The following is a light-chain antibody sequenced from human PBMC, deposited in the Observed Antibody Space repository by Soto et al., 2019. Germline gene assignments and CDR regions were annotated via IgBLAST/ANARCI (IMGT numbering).Light chain of an antibody. CDR2: GAS. V-gene: IGKV3-20*01. Sequence: EIVLTQSPATLSLSPGERATVSCRASQSVSSHLAWYQQKPGQAPRLLIYGASSRATGIPDRFSGSGSGTDFTLTISRLEPEDFAVYYCQQYGSSSITFGQGTRLEIK. CDR1: QSVSSH. CDR3: QQYGSSSIT. J-gene: IGKJ5*01.